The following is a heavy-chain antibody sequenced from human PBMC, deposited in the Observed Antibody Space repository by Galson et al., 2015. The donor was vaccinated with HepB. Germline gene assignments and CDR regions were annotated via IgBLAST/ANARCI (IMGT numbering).Heavy chain of an antibody. J-gene: IGHJ4*02. V-gene: IGHV3-30-3*01. CDR2: ISYDGSNK. Sequence: SLRLSCAASGFTFSSYAMHWVRQAPGKGLEWVAVISYDGSNKYYADSVKGRFTISRDNSKNTLYLQMNSLRAEDTAVYYCARDLWSGYGIIDYWGQGTLVTVSS. CDR3: ARDLWSGYGIIDY. D-gene: IGHD5-12*01. CDR1: GFTFSSYA.